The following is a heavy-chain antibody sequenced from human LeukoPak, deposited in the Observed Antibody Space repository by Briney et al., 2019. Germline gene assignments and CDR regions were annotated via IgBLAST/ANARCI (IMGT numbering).Heavy chain of an antibody. CDR3: ARANPGKRQWFDY. V-gene: IGHV1-69*01. CDR1: GGTFSSYA. CDR2: IIPIFGTA. J-gene: IGHJ4*02. Sequence: SVKVSCKASGGTFSSYAISWVRQAPGQGLEWMGGIIPIFGTANYAQKFQGRVTITADESTSTAYMELSSLRSEDTAVYYCARANPGKRQWFDYWGQGTLVTVSS. D-gene: IGHD6-19*01.